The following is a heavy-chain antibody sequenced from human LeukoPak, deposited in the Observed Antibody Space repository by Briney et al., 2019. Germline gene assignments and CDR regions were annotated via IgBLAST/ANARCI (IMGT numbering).Heavy chain of an antibody. CDR2: LYYSGST. CDR1: GGSISSSNYY. CDR3: ARYYSGSYGFDY. V-gene: IGHV4-39*01. D-gene: IGHD1-26*01. Sequence: PSETLSLTCTVSGGSISSSNYYWGWIRQPPGEGLEWIGYLYYSGSTYYNPSLKSRVTMSVDTSKNQFSLKLSSVTAADTAVYYCARYYSGSYGFDYWGQGTLATVSS. J-gene: IGHJ4*02.